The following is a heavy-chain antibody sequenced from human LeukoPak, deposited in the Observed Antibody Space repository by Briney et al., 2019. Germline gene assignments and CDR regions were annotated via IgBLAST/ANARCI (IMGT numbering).Heavy chain of an antibody. CDR3: ARVSLWLGELLYGYFDY. D-gene: IGHD3-10*01. Sequence: KPSETLSLTCTVSGGSVSSGSYYWSWIRQPPGKGLEWIGYIYYSGSTNYNPSLKSRVTISVDTSKNQFSLKLSSVTAADTAVYYCARVSLWLGELLYGYFDYWGQGTLVTASS. CDR2: IYYSGST. CDR1: GGSVSSGSYY. V-gene: IGHV4-61*01. J-gene: IGHJ4*02.